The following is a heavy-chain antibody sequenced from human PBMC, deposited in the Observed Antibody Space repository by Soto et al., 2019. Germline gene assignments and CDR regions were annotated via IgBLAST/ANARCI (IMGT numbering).Heavy chain of an antibody. CDR2: IYYSGST. D-gene: IGHD2-15*01. V-gene: IGHV4-59*01. CDR3: ARELVVAAYFDY. Sequence: SETLSLTCTVSGGSISSYYWSWIRQPPGKGLEWIGYIYYSGSTNYNPSLKSRVTISVDTSKNQFSLKLSSVTAADTAVYYCARELVVAAYFDYWGQGTLVTVSS. CDR1: GGSISSYY. J-gene: IGHJ4*02.